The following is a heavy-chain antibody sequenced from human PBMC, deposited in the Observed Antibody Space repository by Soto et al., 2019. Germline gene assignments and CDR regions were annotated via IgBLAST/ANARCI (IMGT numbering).Heavy chain of an antibody. J-gene: IGHJ6*02. V-gene: IGHV1-2*02. CDR3: AREIVVVVAATPPGGMDV. D-gene: IGHD2-15*01. Sequence: SVKVSCKASGYTFTGYYMHWVRQAPGQGLEWMGWIDPNSGGTNYAQKFQGRVTMTRDTSISTAYMELSRLRSDDTAVYYCAREIVVVVAATPPGGMDVWGQGTTVTVSS. CDR1: GYTFTGYY. CDR2: IDPNSGGT.